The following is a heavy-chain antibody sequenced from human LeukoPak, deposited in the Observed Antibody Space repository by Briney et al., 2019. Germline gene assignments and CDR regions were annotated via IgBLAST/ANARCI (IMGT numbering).Heavy chain of an antibody. CDR2: INGAGDNT. Sequence: GGSLRLSCAASGYTFSSHGLTRVRQAPGKGLEWVSTINGAGDNTYYAETVKGRFTISRDNSKNTLYLQMHSLRAEDTAIYYCAKVSVCYGCYLDYWGQGTLVTVS. D-gene: IGHD3-16*01. CDR1: GYTFSSHG. V-gene: IGHV3-23*01. CDR3: AKVSVCYGCYLDY. J-gene: IGHJ4*02.